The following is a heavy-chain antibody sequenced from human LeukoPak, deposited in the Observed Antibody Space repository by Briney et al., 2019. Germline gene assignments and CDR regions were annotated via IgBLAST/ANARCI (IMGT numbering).Heavy chain of an antibody. D-gene: IGHD2-15*01. CDR1: GFTFDDYG. J-gene: IGHJ3*02. V-gene: IGHV3-74*01. CDR2: ISSDGSTT. CDR3: ARASGYAFDI. Sequence: PGGSLRLSCAASGFTFDDYGLSWIRQAPGKGLEWVSRISSDGSTTTYADSVKGRFTISRDNAKNTLYLQMNSLRAEDTAVYYCARASGYAFDIWGQGTMVTVSS.